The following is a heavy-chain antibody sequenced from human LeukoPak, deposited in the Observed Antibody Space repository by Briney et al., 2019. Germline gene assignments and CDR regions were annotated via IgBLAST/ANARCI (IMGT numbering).Heavy chain of an antibody. CDR3: ARDSSGYYKLDY. CDR1: GGSISSGGYY. V-gene: IGHV4-31*03. J-gene: IGHJ4*02. Sequence: SSQTLSLTCTVSGGSISSGGYYWSWIRQHPGKGLEWIGYIYYSGSTYYNPSLKSRVTISVDTSENQFSLKLSSVTAADTAVYYCARDSSGYYKLDYWGQGALVTVSS. D-gene: IGHD3-22*01. CDR2: IYYSGST.